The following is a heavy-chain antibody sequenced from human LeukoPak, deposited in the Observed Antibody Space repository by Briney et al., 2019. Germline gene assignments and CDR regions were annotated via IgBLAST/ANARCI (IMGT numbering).Heavy chain of an antibody. V-gene: IGHV4-39*02. CDR2: IYYSGRT. Sequence: SETLSLTCTISGDSISSSNYYWGWIRQPPGKGLEWIGNIYYSGRTYYNPSLKTRVTISVDTSKNDFSLKLSSVTAADTAVYYCARLYYYDSSGPPLWGQGTMVAVSS. D-gene: IGHD3-22*01. CDR3: ARLYYYDSSGPPL. J-gene: IGHJ4*02. CDR1: GDSISSSNYY.